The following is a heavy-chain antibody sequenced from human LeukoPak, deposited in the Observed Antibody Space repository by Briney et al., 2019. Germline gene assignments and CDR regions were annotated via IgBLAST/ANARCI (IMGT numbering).Heavy chain of an antibody. J-gene: IGHJ4*02. CDR2: IYYSGST. V-gene: IGHV4-59*12. CDR1: GGSISSYY. Sequence: PSETLSLTCTVSGGSISSYYWSWIRQPPGKGLEWIGYIYYSGSTNYNPSLKSRVTISVDTSKNQFSLKLSSVTAADTAVYYCARDSGYREYYFDYWGQGTLVTVSS. D-gene: IGHD6-13*01. CDR3: ARDSGYREYYFDY.